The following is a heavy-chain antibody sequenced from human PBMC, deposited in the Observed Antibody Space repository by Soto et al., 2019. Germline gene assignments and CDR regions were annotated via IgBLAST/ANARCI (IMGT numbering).Heavy chain of an antibody. CDR1: GFTFTNAW. D-gene: IGHD6-19*01. CDR2: IKSKTDGGTT. CDR3: TTASSGRSFDAFDI. J-gene: IGHJ3*02. Sequence: GGSLRLSCAASGFTFTNAWMNWVRQAPGKGLEWVGRIKSKTDGGTTDYAAPVKGRLTISRDDSKNTLYLQMNSLKTEDTAVYYCTTASSGRSFDAFDIWGQGTTVTVSS. V-gene: IGHV3-15*07.